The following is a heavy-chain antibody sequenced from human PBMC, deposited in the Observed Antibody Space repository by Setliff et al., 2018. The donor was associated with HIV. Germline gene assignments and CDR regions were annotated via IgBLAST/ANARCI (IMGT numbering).Heavy chain of an antibody. J-gene: IGHJ6*03. D-gene: IGHD2-2*01. CDR1: GDLIRNSYYY. V-gene: IGHV4-39*07. CDR3: AREIGRDIVVVPAPVIDYYYYMDV. Sequence: SETLSLTCDVSGDLIRNSYYYWAWIRQSPGRGLEWIGSVYYSGITHYNPSLESRATISVDTSMNYLSLNLTSVTAADTAVYFCAREIGRDIVVVPAPVIDYYYYMDVWGKGTTVTVSS. CDR2: VYYSGIT.